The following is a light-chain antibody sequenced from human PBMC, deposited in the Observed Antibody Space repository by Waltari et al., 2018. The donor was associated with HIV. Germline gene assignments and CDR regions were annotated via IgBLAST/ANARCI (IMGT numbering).Light chain of an antibody. CDR1: HTVNTY. CDR3: QQRNNWPIT. V-gene: IGKV3-11*01. Sequence: EILLTQSPATLSLSPGERAPVSCRASHTVNTYLAWYQQKSGQSPRLLIYDASKRATGVPARFSGSGSGTDFTLTINSLEPEDFAVYFCQQRNNWPITFGQGTRLEI. CDR2: DAS. J-gene: IGKJ5*01.